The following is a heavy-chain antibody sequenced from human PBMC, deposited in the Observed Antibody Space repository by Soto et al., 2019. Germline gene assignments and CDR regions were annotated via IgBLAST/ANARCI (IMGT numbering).Heavy chain of an antibody. CDR1: GYTFTGYY. V-gene: IGHV1-2*04. J-gene: IGHJ6*02. CDR3: AGSLLLWFGELSDPSYYYYGMDV. D-gene: IGHD3-10*01. CDR2: INPNSGGT. Sequence: ASVKVSCKASGYTFTGYYMHWVRQAPGQGLEWMGWINPNSGGTNYAQKFQGWVTMTRDTSISTAYMELSRLRSEDTAVYYCAGSLLLWFGELSDPSYYYYGMDVWG.